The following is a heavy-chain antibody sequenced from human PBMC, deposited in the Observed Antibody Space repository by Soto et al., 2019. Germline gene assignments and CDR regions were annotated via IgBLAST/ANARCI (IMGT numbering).Heavy chain of an antibody. CDR2: INGDAGRT. V-gene: IGHV3-23*01. CDR1: GFTFSNYV. Sequence: EVQLLESGGGLVQPGGSLRLSCAASGFTFSNYVMSWVRQAPGKVLEWVSNINGDAGRTSYADSVKGRFTIFRDNSRSTLYLQMNSLRAEDTAVYHCTRGSHYNCSGNTCPEENWGQGTLVTVSS. D-gene: IGHD2-15*01. J-gene: IGHJ4*02. CDR3: TRGSHYNCSGNTCPEEN.